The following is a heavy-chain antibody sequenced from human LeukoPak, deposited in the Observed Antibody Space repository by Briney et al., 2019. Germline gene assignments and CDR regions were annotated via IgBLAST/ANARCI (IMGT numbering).Heavy chain of an antibody. V-gene: IGHV4-59*12. CDR3: ARTDYDSSGYLHFDY. CDR2: IYHSGST. CDR1: GGSISSYY. Sequence: SETLSLTCTVSGGSISSYYWSWIRQPPGKGLEWIGYIYHSGSTYYNPSLKSRVTISVDRSKNQFSLKLSSVTAADTAVYYCARTDYDSSGYLHFDYWGQGTLVTVSS. J-gene: IGHJ4*02. D-gene: IGHD3-22*01.